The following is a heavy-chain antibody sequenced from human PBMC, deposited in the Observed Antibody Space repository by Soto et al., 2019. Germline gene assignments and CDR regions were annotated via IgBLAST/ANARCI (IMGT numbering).Heavy chain of an antibody. D-gene: IGHD6-13*01. J-gene: IGHJ6*03. CDR2: IYYSGST. CDR3: ARGGIAAAGLYYYYYYSMDV. V-gene: IGHV4-59*01. CDR1: GGSISSYY. Sequence: SETLSLTCTVSGGSISSYYWSWIRQPPGKGLEWIGYIYYSGSTNYNPSLKSRVTISVDTSKNQFSLKLSSVTAADTAVYYCARGGIAAAGLYYYYYYSMDVWGKGTTVTVSS.